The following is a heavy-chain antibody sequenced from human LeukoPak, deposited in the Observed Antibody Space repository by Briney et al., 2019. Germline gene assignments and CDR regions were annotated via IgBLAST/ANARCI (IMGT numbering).Heavy chain of an antibody. CDR2: ISSSSSYI. J-gene: IGHJ6*02. CDR3: ATPPPASNYYYYGMDV. CDR1: GFTFSSYS. V-gene: IGHV3-21*01. Sequence: PGGSLRLSWAASGFTFSSYSMNWVRQAPGKGLEWVSSISSSSSYIYYADSVKGRFTISRDNAKNSLYLQMNSLRAEDTAVYYCATPPPASNYYYYGMDVWGQGTTVTVSS.